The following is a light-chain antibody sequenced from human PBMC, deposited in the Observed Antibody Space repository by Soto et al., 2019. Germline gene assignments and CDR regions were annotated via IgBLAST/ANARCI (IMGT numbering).Light chain of an antibody. CDR1: SSDVGGYSY. J-gene: IGLJ2*01. V-gene: IGLV2-14*03. CDR2: DVN. Sequence: QSALTRPASVSGSPGQSITISCTGTSSDVGGYSYVSWYQKHPGRAPKLIIYDVNNRPSGISHRFSGSKSGNTASLTISDLQAEDESDFYCASYKSSSTWVFGGGTKLTVL. CDR3: ASYKSSSTWV.